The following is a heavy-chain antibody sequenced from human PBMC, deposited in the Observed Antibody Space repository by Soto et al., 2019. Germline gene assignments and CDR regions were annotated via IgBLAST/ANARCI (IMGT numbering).Heavy chain of an antibody. CDR2: VYRTGST. D-gene: IGHD6-13*01. CDR3: ARARATIAAAAIFDC. V-gene: IGHV4-4*02. Sequence: SETLSLTCAVSGGSISTSNWWSWVRQPPGKGLEWIGEVYRTGSTNYNPTLESRLTISVDKSKNQFSLKLTSVTAADTAVYYCARARATIAAAAIFDCWGQGTLVTVS. J-gene: IGHJ4*02. CDR1: GGSISTSNW.